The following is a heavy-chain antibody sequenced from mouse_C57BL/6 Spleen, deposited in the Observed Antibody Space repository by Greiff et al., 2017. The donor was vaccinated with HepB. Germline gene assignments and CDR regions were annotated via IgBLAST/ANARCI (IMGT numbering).Heavy chain of an antibody. CDR2: IYPSDSET. D-gene: IGHD3-2*02. V-gene: IGHV1-61*01. CDR1: GYTFTSYW. J-gene: IGHJ2*01. Sequence: QVQLQQPGAELVRPGSSVKLSCKASGYTFTSYWMDWVKQRPGQGLEWIGNIYPSDSETHYNQKFKDKATLTVDKSSSTAYMQLSSLTSEDSAVYYWARGGWFDYWGQGTTLTVSS. CDR3: ARGGWFDY.